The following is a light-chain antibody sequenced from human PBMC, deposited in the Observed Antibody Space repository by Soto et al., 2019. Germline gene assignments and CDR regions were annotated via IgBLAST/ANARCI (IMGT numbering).Light chain of an antibody. Sequence: QSALTQPASVSGSPGQSITISCTGTSSDVGGYNYVSWYQQHPGKAPKLMIYDVSNRPSGVSNRFSGSKSGNTASLTISGRQAADEADYYCCSYTSSSTLVVFGGGTKLTVL. CDR1: SSDVGGYNY. CDR2: DVS. CDR3: CSYTSSSTLVV. J-gene: IGLJ2*01. V-gene: IGLV2-14*01.